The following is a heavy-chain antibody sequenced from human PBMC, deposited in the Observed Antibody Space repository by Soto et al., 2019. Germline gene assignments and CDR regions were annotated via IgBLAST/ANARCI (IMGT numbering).Heavy chain of an antibody. CDR2: IWYDGSNK. D-gene: IGHD6-19*01. CDR3: ARDQQWLVRFYFDF. CDR1: GFTFSSYG. Sequence: GGSLRLSXAASGFTFSSYGMHWVRQAPGKGLEWVAVIWYDGSNKYYADSVKGRFTISRDNSKNTLYLQMNSLRAEDTAVYYCARDQQWLVRFYFDFWGQGTLVTVSS. J-gene: IGHJ4*02. V-gene: IGHV3-33*01.